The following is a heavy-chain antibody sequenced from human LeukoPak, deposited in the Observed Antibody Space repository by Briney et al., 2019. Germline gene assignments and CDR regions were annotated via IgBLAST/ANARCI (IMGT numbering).Heavy chain of an antibody. D-gene: IGHD3-3*01. CDR1: GFTFSDYY. V-gene: IGHV3-11*01. CDR3: AREYYDFWSGYPRNSAFDY. Sequence: PGGSLRLSCAASGFTFSDYYMSWIRQAPGKGLEWVSYISSSGSTIYYADSVKGRFTISRDNAKNSLYLQMNSLRAEDTAVYDCAREYYDFWSGYPRNSAFDYWGQGTLVTVSS. J-gene: IGHJ4*02. CDR2: ISSSGSTI.